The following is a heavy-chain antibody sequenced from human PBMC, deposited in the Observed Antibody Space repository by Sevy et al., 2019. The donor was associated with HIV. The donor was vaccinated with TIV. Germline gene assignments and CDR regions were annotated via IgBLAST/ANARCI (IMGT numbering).Heavy chain of an antibody. D-gene: IGHD2-2*01. Sequence: GGSLRLSCSASGFTFSNYEMMWVRQAPGKGLEWISYISDSGSTRYHADSVKGRFTISRDNAKNSLYLQMSSLRAEDTDLYYCTRPYSLPYWSSNNCPPAAFDIWGQGTMVTVSS. CDR2: ISDSGSTR. J-gene: IGHJ3*02. V-gene: IGHV3-48*03. CDR3: TRPYSLPYWSSNNCPPAAFDI. CDR1: GFTFSNYE.